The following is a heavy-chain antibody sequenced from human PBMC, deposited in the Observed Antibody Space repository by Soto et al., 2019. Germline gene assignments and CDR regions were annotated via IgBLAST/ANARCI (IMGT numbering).Heavy chain of an antibody. CDR1: GITFSGFW. V-gene: IGHV3-74*01. CDR2: VDSAGSGT. Sequence: VPLVESGGGSVQPGGSLRLSCVASGITFSGFWMHWVRQVPGKGLVWVARVDSAGSGTSYADSVKGRFTISRDNAKNTLSLQMDSLRVDYTAVYYCATVFEHWGQGIPVTVSS. J-gene: IGHJ4*02. CDR3: ATVFEH.